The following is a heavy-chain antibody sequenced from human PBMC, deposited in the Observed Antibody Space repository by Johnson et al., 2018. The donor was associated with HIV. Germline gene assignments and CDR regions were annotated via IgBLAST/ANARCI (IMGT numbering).Heavy chain of an antibody. D-gene: IGHD3-22*01. CDR2: IHWNGGST. J-gene: IGHJ3*02. CDR1: GFNFDDYG. V-gene: IGHV3-20*04. Sequence: VQLVESGGGVVRPGGSLRLSCAASGFNFDDYGMSWVRQAPGKGLEWVSGIHWNGGSTGYADSVKGLFTISRDNSKNTLYLQMDSLRAEDTAVYYCTTADSSGYLDAYDIWGQGTVVTVSS. CDR3: TTADSSGYLDAYDI.